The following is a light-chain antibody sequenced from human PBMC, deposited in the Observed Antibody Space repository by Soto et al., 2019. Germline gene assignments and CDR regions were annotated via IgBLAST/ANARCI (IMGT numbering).Light chain of an antibody. CDR2: AAS. Sequence: AIRMTQSPSSFSASTGDRVTITCRASQGISSYLAWYQQKPGKAPKLLIYAASTLQSGVPSRFSGSGSGTDFTLIISCLQSEDFATYYCQQYYSYPTFGQGTRLEIK. V-gene: IGKV1-8*01. J-gene: IGKJ5*01. CDR3: QQYYSYPT. CDR1: QGISSY.